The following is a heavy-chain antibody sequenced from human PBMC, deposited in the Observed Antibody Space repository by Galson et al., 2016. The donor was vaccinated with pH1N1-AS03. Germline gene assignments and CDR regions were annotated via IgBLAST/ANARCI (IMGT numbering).Heavy chain of an antibody. CDR3: ARHGGASGSGDWFDP. CDR1: GYTFIYYW. J-gene: IGHJ5*02. CDR2: IYPGDSDT. Sequence: QSGAEVKEPGESLRISCKASGYTFIYYWIGWVRQMPGKGLEWMGIIYPGDSDTRYSPSFQGQVTISADKSISTAYLQWSSLKASDTAIDYCARHGGASGSGDWFDPWGQGTLVTVSS. D-gene: IGHD6-13*01. V-gene: IGHV5-51*01.